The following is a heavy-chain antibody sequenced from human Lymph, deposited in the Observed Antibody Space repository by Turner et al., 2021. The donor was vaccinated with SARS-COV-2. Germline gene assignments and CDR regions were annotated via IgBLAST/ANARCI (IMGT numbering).Heavy chain of an antibody. V-gene: IGHV3-21*01. CDR1: GFTFSSYT. Sequence: EVQLVESGGGLVKPGGSLRLSCAASGFTFSSYTMNWVRQAPGKGLEWVSSISSSSSYIYYADSVKGRFTISRDNAKNSLYLQMNSLRAEDTAVYYCARERYDSSGSESYYFDYWGQGNLVTVSS. J-gene: IGHJ4*02. CDR3: ARERYDSSGSESYYFDY. CDR2: ISSSSSYI. D-gene: IGHD3-22*01.